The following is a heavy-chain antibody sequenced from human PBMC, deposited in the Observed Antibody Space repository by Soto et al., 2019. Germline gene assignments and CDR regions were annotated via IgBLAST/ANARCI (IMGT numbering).Heavy chain of an antibody. J-gene: IGHJ6*02. CDR1: GFTFSDYY. D-gene: IGHD2-15*01. V-gene: IGHV3-11*06. Sequence: GGSLRLSCAASGFTFSDYYMSWIRQAPGKGLEWVSYIASSTNTKYADSVKGRFTISRDNAKNSLYLQMNSLTAEDTAVYYCARDGDKYCSAGSCYSGYYYFAMDVWGQGTTVTVSS. CDR3: ARDGDKYCSAGSCYSGYYYFAMDV. CDR2: IASSTNT.